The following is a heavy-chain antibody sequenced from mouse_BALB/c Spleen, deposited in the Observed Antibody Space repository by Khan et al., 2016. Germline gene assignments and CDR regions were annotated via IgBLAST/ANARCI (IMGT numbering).Heavy chain of an antibody. J-gene: IGHJ3*01. Sequence: QVQLQQSGPELVRPGVSVKISCKGSGYIFTDYAMHWVKQSHAKSLEWIGVIDTYSGNANYNQKFKGKATMTVDKSSSTVYMELARLTSEDSAIYYCVREVPPYWLAYWGQGTLVTVSA. CDR1: GYIFTDYA. CDR3: VREVPPYWLAY. V-gene: IGHV1S137*01. CDR2: IDTYSGNA.